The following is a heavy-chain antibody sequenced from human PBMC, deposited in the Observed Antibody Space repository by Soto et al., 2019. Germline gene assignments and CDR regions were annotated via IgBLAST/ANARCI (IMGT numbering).Heavy chain of an antibody. D-gene: IGHD1-26*01. Sequence: QVQLVESGGGVVQPGRSLRLSWAASGFTFSSYAMHWVRRAPGKGLEWVAVISYNGSNKYYADSVKGRFTISRDNSKNTLYLQMNILRAEDTAVYYCARTPLGQWELPYYYYGMDVWGQGTTVTVSS. CDR3: ARTPLGQWELPYYYYGMDV. J-gene: IGHJ6*02. CDR2: ISYNGSNK. V-gene: IGHV3-30-3*01. CDR1: GFTFSSYA.